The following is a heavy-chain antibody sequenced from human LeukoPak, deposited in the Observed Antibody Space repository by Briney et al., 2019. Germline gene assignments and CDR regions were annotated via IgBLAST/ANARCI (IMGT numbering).Heavy chain of an antibody. CDR2: ISSSSSSI. CDR3: ARGQEDYSNYDALGF. CDR1: GFTLINYT. J-gene: IGHJ4*02. V-gene: IGHV3-21*01. Sequence: GGSLRLSCAASGFTLINYTMNWVRQAPEKGLEWVSSISSSSSSIYYADSVKGRFTISRDNAKNSLYLQMNSLRAEDTAVYYCARGQEDYSNYDALGFWGQGTLVTVSS. D-gene: IGHD4-11*01.